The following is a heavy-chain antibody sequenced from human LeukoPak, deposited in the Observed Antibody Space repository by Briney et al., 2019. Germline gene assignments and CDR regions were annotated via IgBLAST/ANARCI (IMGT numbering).Heavy chain of an antibody. Sequence: APVKVPCKASGYSFTSYGISWVRQAPGQGLEWMGWISGYNYNTNYAQKFRGRVTMTTDTSTNTVDMELRSLRSDDTAVYYCARGKSVATAPRHPFDYWGQGTLVTVSS. V-gene: IGHV1-18*01. CDR2: ISGYNYNT. D-gene: IGHD5-12*01. CDR3: ARGKSVATAPRHPFDY. CDR1: GYSFTSYG. J-gene: IGHJ4*02.